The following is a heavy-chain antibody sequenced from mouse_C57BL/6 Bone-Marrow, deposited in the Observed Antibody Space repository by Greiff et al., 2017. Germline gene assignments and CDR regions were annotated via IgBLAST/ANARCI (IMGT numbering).Heavy chain of an antibody. CDR1: GYTFTDYE. CDR3: TRFPYVTTVTYFDC. CDR2: IDPETGGT. D-gene: IGHD1-1*01. J-gene: IGHJ2*01. Sequence: VQLQQSGAELVRPGASVTLSCKASGYTFTDYEMHWVKQTPVHGLEWIWAIDPETGGTAYNQKFKGKAILTADKSSSTAYMELRSLTSEDSAVYYCTRFPYVTTVTYFDCWGQGTTLSVSS. V-gene: IGHV1-15*01.